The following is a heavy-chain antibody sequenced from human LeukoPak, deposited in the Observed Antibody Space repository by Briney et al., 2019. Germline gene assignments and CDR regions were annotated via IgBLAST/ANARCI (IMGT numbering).Heavy chain of an antibody. J-gene: IGHJ4*02. D-gene: IGHD3/OR15-3a*01. V-gene: IGHV3-23*01. Sequence: PGGSLRLSCAASGFTFSSYVMNWLRQAPGEGLEWVSTISGSDDRTFYADSVKGRFTISRDNSKNTVYLQMNSLRAGDTAVYYCAKVQRSDFNMNFDSWGQGTLVTVSS. CDR1: GFTFSSYV. CDR3: AKVQRSDFNMNFDS. CDR2: ISGSDDRT.